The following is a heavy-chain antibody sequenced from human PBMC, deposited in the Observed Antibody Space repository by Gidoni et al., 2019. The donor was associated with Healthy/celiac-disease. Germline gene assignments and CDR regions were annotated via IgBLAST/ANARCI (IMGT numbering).Heavy chain of an antibody. D-gene: IGHD5-18*01. CDR2: IYYSGST. J-gene: IGHJ4*02. Sequence: WIRQPPGKGRELIGYIYYSGSTNYNPTHKRRVTIAVDTSKNQFSLKLISVNAADTAVYDCARQMKTGYSYGPVDYWGQGTLVTVSS. CDR3: ARQMKTGYSYGPVDY. V-gene: IGHV4-59*08.